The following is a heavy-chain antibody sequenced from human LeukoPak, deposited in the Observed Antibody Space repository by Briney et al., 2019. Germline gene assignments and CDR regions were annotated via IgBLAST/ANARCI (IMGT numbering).Heavy chain of an antibody. D-gene: IGHD6-13*01. CDR2: INHSGST. CDR3: AREYSSSWYCDY. J-gene: IGHJ4*02. CDR1: GGSFSGYY. Sequence: SETLSLTCSVYGGSFSGYYWSWIRQPPGKGLEWIGEINHSGSTNYNPSLKSRVTISVDTSKNQFSLKLSSVTAADTAVYYCAREYSSSWYCDYWGQGTLVTVSS. V-gene: IGHV4-34*01.